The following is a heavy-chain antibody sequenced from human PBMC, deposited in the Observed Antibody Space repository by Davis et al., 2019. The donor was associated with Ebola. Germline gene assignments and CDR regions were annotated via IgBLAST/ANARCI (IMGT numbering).Heavy chain of an antibody. CDR3: ARQGSDVLRFLEWLPSGMDV. V-gene: IGHV1-46*01. CDR1: GYTFTSYY. CDR2: INPSGGST. D-gene: IGHD3-3*01. J-gene: IGHJ6*02. Sequence: ASVKVSCKASGYTFTSYYMHWVRQAPGQGLEWMGIINPSGGSTSYAQKFQGRVTMTRDTSTSTVYMELSSLRSEDTAVYYCARQGSDVLRFLEWLPSGMDVWGQGTTVTVSS.